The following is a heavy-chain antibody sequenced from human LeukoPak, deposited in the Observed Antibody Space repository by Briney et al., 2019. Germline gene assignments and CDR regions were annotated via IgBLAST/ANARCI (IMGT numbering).Heavy chain of an antibody. CDR1: GGSFSGYY. CDR3: ARGRRGPRSSSTYYYYMDV. CDR2: INHSGST. Sequence: SKTLSLTCAVYGGSFSGYYWSLIRQPPGKGLEWIGEINHSGSTNYNPSLKSRVTISVDTSKNQFSLKLSSVTAADTAVYYCARGRRGPRSSSTYYYYMDVWGKGTTVTVSS. J-gene: IGHJ6*03. V-gene: IGHV4-34*01. D-gene: IGHD6-6*01.